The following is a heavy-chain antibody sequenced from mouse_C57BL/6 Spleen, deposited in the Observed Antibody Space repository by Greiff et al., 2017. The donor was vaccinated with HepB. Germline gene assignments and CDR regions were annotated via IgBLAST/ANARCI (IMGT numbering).Heavy chain of an antibody. CDR3: ANHYYGSSFFAY. Sequence: EVKLQESGGGLVKPGGSLKLSCAASGFTFSDYGMHWVRQAPEKGLEWVAYISSGSSTIYYADTVKGRFTISRDNAKNTLFLQMTSLRSEDTAMYYCANHYYGSSFFAYWGQGTLVTVSA. CDR1: GFTFSDYG. CDR2: ISSGSSTI. J-gene: IGHJ3*01. D-gene: IGHD1-1*01. V-gene: IGHV5-17*01.